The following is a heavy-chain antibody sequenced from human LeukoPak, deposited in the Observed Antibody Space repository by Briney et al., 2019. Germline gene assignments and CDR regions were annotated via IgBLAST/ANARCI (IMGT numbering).Heavy chain of an antibody. CDR3: ARDDYGGNSLDY. CDR2: IKQDGSEK. J-gene: IGHJ4*02. D-gene: IGHD4-23*01. V-gene: IGHV3-7*01. Sequence: GGSLRLSCAASGFIFSSYWMSWVRQAPGKGLEWVADIKQDGSEKYYVDSVKGRFTISRDNAKNSLYLQMNSLRAEDTAVYYCARDDYGGNSLDYWGQGTLVTVSS. CDR1: GFIFSSYW.